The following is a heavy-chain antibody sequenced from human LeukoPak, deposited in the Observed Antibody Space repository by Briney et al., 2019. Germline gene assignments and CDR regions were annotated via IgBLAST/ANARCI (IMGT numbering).Heavy chain of an antibody. V-gene: IGHV1-2*02. J-gene: IGHJ4*02. CDR1: GSTFTNYY. D-gene: IGHD4-17*01. CDR2: INPNRGDT. Sequence: ASVRVSCKASGSTFTNYYIHWVRQAPGHGLEWRGWINPNRGDTNYAQKFQGRVTMTRDTSISTAFMELTRLTSDDTAVYYCTRDLLGFATTPLSDWGQGTLVTVSS. CDR3: TRDLLGFATTPLSD.